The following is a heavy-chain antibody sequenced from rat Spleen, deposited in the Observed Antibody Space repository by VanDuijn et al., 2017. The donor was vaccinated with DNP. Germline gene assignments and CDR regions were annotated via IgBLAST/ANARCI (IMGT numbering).Heavy chain of an antibody. CDR2: IGSPAYAP. Sequence: EVQLVESGGGLVQPGRSLKLSCAASGFTFSAYYMAWVRQAPAKGLEWVAYIGSPAYAPYYTDSVKGRFTVSRENAKSTLYLQMESLRSEDTATYYCTTFGGYYFAMDAWGQGTSVTVSS. V-gene: IGHV5-27*01. J-gene: IGHJ4*01. D-gene: IGHD4-3*01. CDR1: GFTFSAYY. CDR3: TTFGGYYFAMDA.